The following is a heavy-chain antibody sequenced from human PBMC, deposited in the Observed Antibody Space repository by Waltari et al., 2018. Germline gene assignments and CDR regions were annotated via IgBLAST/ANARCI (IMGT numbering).Heavy chain of an antibody. V-gene: IGHV3-23*01. J-gene: IGHJ6*03. CDR3: AKSSARSSYYYYYYMDV. D-gene: IGHD6-6*01. CDR2: ISGSGGST. Sequence: EVQLLESGGGLVQPGGSLRLSCAASGFTFSSYAMSWVRQAPGKGLEWVSAISGSGGSTYYADSVKGRFTISRENSKNTLYLQMNSLRAEDTAVYYCAKSSARSSYYYYYYMDVWGKGTTVTISS. CDR1: GFTFSSYA.